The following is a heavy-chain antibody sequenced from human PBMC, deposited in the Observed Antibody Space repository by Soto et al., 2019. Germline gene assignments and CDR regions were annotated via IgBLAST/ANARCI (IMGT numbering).Heavy chain of an antibody. J-gene: IGHJ6*02. CDR1: GFTVSSNY. CDR2: IYSGGST. V-gene: IGHV3-66*01. Sequence: PGGSLRLSCAASGFTVSSNYMSWVRQAPGKGLEWVSVIYSGGSTYYADSVKGRFTIPRDNSKNTLYLQMNSLRAEDTAVYYCAKIAIAVAGTGYYYYYGMDVWGQGTTVTVSS. CDR3: AKIAIAVAGTGYYYYYGMDV. D-gene: IGHD6-19*01.